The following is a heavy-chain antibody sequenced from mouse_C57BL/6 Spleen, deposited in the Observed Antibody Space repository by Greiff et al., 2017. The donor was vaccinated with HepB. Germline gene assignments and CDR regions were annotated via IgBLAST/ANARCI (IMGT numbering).Heavy chain of an antibody. CDR3: ARYDARLLVAD. J-gene: IGHJ3*01. D-gene: IGHD1-1*01. V-gene: IGHV7-3*01. CDR2: IRNKANGYTK. Sequence: EVMLVESGGGLVQPGGSLSLSCAASGFTFTDYYMSWVRQPPGKALEWLGFIRNKANGYTKEYSAPVKGRFTISRDNSQSILYLQLNALRAEDSATYYCARYDARLLVADWGQGTLVTVSA. CDR1: GFTFTDYY.